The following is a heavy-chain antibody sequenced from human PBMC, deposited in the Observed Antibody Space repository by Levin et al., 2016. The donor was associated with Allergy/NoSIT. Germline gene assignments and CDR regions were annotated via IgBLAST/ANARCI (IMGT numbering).Heavy chain of an antibody. D-gene: IGHD3-10*01. CDR1: GDSVSTNSAT. Sequence: SQTLSLTCAVSGDSVSTNSATWIWIRQSPSRGFEWLGRIFYRSTWFNDYAVSVRSRMTIVPDTSKNQFSLQLNSVTPDDTAVYYCARERTTLVRGVTPRYYYDGMDVWGQGTTVTVSS. CDR3: ARERTTLVRGVTPRYYYDGMDV. J-gene: IGHJ6*02. CDR2: IFYRSTWFN. V-gene: IGHV6-1*01.